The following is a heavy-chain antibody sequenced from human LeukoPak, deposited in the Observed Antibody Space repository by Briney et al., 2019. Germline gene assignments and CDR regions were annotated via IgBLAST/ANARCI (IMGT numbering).Heavy chain of an antibody. CDR3: AKIDRQYCSRSSCYALDY. J-gene: IGHJ4*02. CDR1: GGSISSYY. CDR2: IYYSGST. Sequence: SETLSLTCTVSGGSISSYYWSWIRQPPGKGLEWIGYIYYSGSTNYNPSLKSRVTISVDTSKNQFSLKLSSVTAADTAIYYCAKIDRQYCSRSSCYALDYWGQGTQVTVSS. D-gene: IGHD2-2*01. V-gene: IGHV4-59*01.